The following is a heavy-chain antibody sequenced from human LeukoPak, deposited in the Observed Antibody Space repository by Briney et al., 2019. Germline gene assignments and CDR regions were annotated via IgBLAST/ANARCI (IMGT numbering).Heavy chain of an antibody. CDR2: IYHSGST. CDR1: GGSISSGGYY. CDR3: ASGIAVAVDY. D-gene: IGHD6-19*01. J-gene: IGHJ4*02. Sequence: SETLSLTCTVSGGSISSGGYYWSWIRQPPGKGLEWIGYIYHSGSTYYNPSLKSRVTISVDRSKDQFSLKLSSVTAADTAVYYCASGIAVAVDYWGQGTLVTVSS. V-gene: IGHV4-30-2*01.